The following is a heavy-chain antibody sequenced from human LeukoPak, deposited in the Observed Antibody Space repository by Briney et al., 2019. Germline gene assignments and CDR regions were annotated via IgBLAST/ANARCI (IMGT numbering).Heavy chain of an antibody. Sequence: GGSLRLSCAASGFTFCSYGMDWVRQEPGKGLEWVRYIKYDGSNKYYADSVKCRFTISRDNSKNTLYLKMNSLRAEDTAVYYCAKDPKRGYRGYDWDYWGQGTLVTVSS. CDR2: IKYDGSNK. CDR3: AKDPKRGYRGYDWDY. D-gene: IGHD5-12*01. V-gene: IGHV3-30*02. J-gene: IGHJ4*02. CDR1: GFTFCSYG.